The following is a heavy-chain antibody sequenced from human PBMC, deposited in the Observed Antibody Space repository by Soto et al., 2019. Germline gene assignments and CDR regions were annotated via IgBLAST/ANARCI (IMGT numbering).Heavy chain of an antibody. CDR1: GGSISSGGYY. J-gene: IGHJ3*02. D-gene: IGHD2-2*01. V-gene: IGHV4-31*03. Sequence: SETLSLTCTVSGGSISSGGYYWSWIRQHPGKGLEWIGYIYYSGSTYYNPSLKSRVTISVDTSKNQFSLKLSSVTAADTAVYYCAREKILLEPAAIVDIWGQGTMVTVSS. CDR2: IYYSGST. CDR3: AREKILLEPAAIVDI.